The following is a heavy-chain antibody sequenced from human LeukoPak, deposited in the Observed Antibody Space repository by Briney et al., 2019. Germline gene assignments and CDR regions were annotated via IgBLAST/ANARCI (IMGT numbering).Heavy chain of an antibody. Sequence: GGSLRLSCAASGVSFSRYGMHWVRQAPGTGLEWVALISDDGKNKYYADSVKGRSTISRDNAKNTLYLQMNSLRAEDTAVYYCARDQDGMNVWGQGTTVTVSS. J-gene: IGHJ6*02. CDR2: ISDDGKNK. V-gene: IGHV3-30*03. CDR3: ARDQDGMNV. CDR1: GVSFSRYG.